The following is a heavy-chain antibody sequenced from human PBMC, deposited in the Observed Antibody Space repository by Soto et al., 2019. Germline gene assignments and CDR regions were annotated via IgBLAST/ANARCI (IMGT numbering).Heavy chain of an antibody. Sequence: GGSLRLSCAASGLTLGDYWMTWVRQAPGKGLEWVANINQDGGGKFYVDSLKGRFTISRDNAKNSLYLQMNSLSAEDTAMYYCARLKGRTAPNYWGRATLVTVSS. V-gene: IGHV3-7*03. CDR3: ARLKGRTAPNY. CDR2: INQDGGGK. J-gene: IGHJ4*02. CDR1: GLTLGDYW. D-gene: IGHD1-26*01.